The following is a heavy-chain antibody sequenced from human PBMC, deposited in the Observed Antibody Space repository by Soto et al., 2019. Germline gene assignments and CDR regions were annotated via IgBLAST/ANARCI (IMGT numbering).Heavy chain of an antibody. CDR2: IYHSGST. J-gene: IGHJ2*01. V-gene: IGHV4-4*02. D-gene: IGHD6-6*01. Sequence: QMQLQESGPGLVKPSGTLSLTCGVSGGSISSSKWWTWVRQPPGKGPEWIGEIYHSGSTNYNPSLARRVSISLDKSTNQFFLTLTSVPAADTAVYYCSSQYYSSSTDASFLVNGYFDLWGRGILVTVSS. CDR1: GGSISSSKW. CDR3: SSQYYSSSTDASFLVNGYFDL.